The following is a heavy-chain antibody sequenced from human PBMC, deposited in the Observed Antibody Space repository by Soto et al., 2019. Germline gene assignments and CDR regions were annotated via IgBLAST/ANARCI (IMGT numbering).Heavy chain of an antibody. CDR1: GGSISSSSYY. Sequence: SESLSLTCTVSGGSISSSSYYWGWIRQPPGKGLEWIGSIYYSGSTYYNPSLKSRVTISVDTSKNQFSLKLSSVTAADTAVYYCAIHISSSETVGYNYFGM. CDR3: AIHISSSETVGYNYFGM. D-gene: IGHD6-6*01. CDR2: IYYSGST. J-gene: IGHJ6*01. V-gene: IGHV4-39*01.